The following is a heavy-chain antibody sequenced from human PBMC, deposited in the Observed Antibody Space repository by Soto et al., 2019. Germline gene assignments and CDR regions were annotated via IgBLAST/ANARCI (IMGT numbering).Heavy chain of an antibody. CDR2: IYYSGST. CDR3: ARKTYYYDSSGFHDY. V-gene: IGHV4-39*07. Sequence: PSETLSLTCTVSGGSISSSSYYWGWIRQPPGKGLEWIGSIYYSGSTYYNPSLKSRVTISVDRSKNQFSLKLSSVTAADTAVYYCARKTYYYDSSGFHDYWGQGTLVTVSS. CDR1: GGSISSSSYY. J-gene: IGHJ4*02. D-gene: IGHD3-22*01.